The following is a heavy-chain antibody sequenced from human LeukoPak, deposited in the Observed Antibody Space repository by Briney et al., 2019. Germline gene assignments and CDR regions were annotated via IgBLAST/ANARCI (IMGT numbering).Heavy chain of an antibody. CDR2: INPNSGDT. CDR1: GYTFTGYY. Sequence: ASVKVSRKASGYTFTGYYMHWVRQAPGQGLEWMGWINPNSGDTNYAQKFQGRVTMTRDTSISTAYMELNRLRSDDTAVYYCARNIRSGSFYFFDYWGQGTLVTVSS. J-gene: IGHJ4*02. D-gene: IGHD1-26*01. V-gene: IGHV1-2*02. CDR3: ARNIRSGSFYFFDY.